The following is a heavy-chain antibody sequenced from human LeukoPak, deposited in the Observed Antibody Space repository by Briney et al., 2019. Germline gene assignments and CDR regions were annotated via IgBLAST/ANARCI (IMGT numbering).Heavy chain of an antibody. CDR1: GFTFSGYA. D-gene: IGHD1-1*01. V-gene: IGHV3-64D*09. J-gene: IGHJ4*01. Sequence: PGGSLRLSCSASGFTFSGYATLWVRQAPGKGLESVSAISNSGGSTYYADSVKGRFTISRDNSDNTLYLQMSSLRPEDTAVYYCAMNWNCDYWGHGTLVTVSS. CDR3: AMNWNCDY. CDR2: ISNSGGST.